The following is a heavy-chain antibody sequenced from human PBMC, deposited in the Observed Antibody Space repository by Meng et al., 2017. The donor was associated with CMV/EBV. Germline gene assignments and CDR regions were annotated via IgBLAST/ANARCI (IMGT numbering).Heavy chain of an antibody. CDR2: IKQDGSEK. Sequence: ETLSLTCAASGFTFSSYWMSWVRQAPGKGLEWVANIKQDGSEKYYVDSVKGRFTISRDNAKNSLYLQMNSLRAEDTAVYYCARDSSSWYRPMPFDYWGQGTLVTVSS. J-gene: IGHJ4*02. CDR3: ARDSSSWYRPMPFDY. D-gene: IGHD6-13*01. V-gene: IGHV3-7*01. CDR1: GFTFSSYW.